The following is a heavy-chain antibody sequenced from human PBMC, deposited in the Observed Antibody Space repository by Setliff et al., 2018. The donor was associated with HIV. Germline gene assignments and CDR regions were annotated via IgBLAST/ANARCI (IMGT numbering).Heavy chain of an antibody. D-gene: IGHD3-3*01. CDR1: GYSFSRFS. Sequence: ASVKVSCKASGYSFSRFSINWVRQAPGQGLEWMGWINTNSWIPTYAQGFTGRFVFSLDTTVRTAYLEISDLRADDTGVYYCARDSSEYFDFSSGDFHYMDVWGKGTTVIVSS. CDR3: ARDSSEYFDFSSGDFHYMDV. V-gene: IGHV7-4-1*02. J-gene: IGHJ6*03. CDR2: INTNSWIP.